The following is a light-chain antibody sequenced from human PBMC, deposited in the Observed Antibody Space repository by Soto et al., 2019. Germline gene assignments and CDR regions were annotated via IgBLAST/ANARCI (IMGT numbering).Light chain of an antibody. CDR2: RDS. J-gene: IGLJ2*01. Sequence: SYELTQPLSVSVALGQTARITCGGNNIGSKNVHWYQQKPGQAPVLVIYRDSNRPSGIPERFSGSNSGNTATPTISRAQAGDEADYYCQVWDSTPVFGGGTKLTVL. CDR1: NIGSKN. V-gene: IGLV3-9*01. CDR3: QVWDSTPV.